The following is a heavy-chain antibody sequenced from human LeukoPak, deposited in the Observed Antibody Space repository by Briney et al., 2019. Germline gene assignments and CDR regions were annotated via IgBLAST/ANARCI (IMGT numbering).Heavy chain of an antibody. D-gene: IGHD6-13*01. J-gene: IGHJ6*02. V-gene: IGHV1-69*13. CDR1: GYTFTSYG. CDR3: ARDTVHTAAAGNYYYYGMDV. Sequence: ASVKVSCKASGYTFTSYGISWVRQAPGQGLEWMGGIIPIFGTANYAQKFQGRVTITADESTSTAYMELSSLRSEDTAVYYCARDTVHTAAAGNYYYYGMDVWGQGTTVTVSS. CDR2: IIPIFGTA.